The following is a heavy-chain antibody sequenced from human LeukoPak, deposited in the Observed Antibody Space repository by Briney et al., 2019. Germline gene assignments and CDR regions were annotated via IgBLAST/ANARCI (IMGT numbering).Heavy chain of an antibody. CDR2: ISGDGGRI. D-gene: IGHD2-2*01. V-gene: IGHV3-43*02. CDR1: GFAFDEYT. Sequence: GGSLRLSCAASGFAFDEYTMHWVRQAPGKGLEWVSLISGDGGRIYYADSVRGRFTISRDNSKYSLYLQMDNLRIEDTALYYCTKDRYCTSSSCPTDHWGQGTLVTVSP. J-gene: IGHJ4*02. CDR3: TKDRYCTSSSCPTDH.